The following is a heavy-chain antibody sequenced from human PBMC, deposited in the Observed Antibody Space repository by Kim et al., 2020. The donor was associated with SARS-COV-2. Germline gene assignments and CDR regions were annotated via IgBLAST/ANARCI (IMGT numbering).Heavy chain of an antibody. CDR2: IYYSGST. CDR1: GGSISSSSYY. CDR3: ARRSGSYWDAFDI. V-gene: IGHV4-39*01. D-gene: IGHD1-26*01. Sequence: SETLSLTCTVSGGSISSSSYYWGWIRQPPGKGLEWIGSIYYSGSTYYNPSLKSRVTISVDTSKNQFSLKLSSVTAADTAVYYCARRSGSYWDAFDIWGQGTMVTLSS. J-gene: IGHJ3*02.